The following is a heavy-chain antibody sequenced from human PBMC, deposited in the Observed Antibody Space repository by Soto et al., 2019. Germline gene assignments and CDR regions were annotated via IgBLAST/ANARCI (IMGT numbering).Heavy chain of an antibody. CDR3: ARDQERCTNGVCQAYYYYYGMDV. D-gene: IGHD2-8*01. Sequence: VGSLRLSCAASGFTFSSYAMHWVRQAPGKGLEWVAVISYDGSNKYYADSVKGRFTISRDNSKNTLYLQMNGLRAEDTAVYYCARDQERCTNGVCQAYYYYYGMDVWGQGTTVTVSS. J-gene: IGHJ6*02. CDR1: GFTFSSYA. V-gene: IGHV3-30-3*01. CDR2: ISYDGSNK.